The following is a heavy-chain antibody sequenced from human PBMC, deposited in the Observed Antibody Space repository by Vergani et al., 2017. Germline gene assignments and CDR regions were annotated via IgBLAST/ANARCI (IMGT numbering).Heavy chain of an antibody. J-gene: IGHJ4*02. CDR2: IYHSGLT. CDR1: GYSISSGYY. Sequence: QVQMPESGPGLVKPSETLSLPCVVSGYSISSGYYWGWIRPPPGKGLEWIGSIYHSGLTYYNPSLKSRVTISVDTSNNQFSLKLSSVTAADTAVYYCVRVPYSYVYHFDYWGQGTLVTVSS. V-gene: IGHV4-38-2*01. CDR3: VRVPYSYVYHFDY. D-gene: IGHD5-18*01.